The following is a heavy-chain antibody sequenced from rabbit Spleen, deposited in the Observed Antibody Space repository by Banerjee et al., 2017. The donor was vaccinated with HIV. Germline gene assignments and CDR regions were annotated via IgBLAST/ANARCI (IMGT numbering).Heavy chain of an antibody. V-gene: IGHV1S40*01. CDR3: ARDSGSSFSTYGMDL. CDR2: IEGGSSAFS. CDR1: GVSFSTDHY. Sequence: QSLEESGGDLVKPGASLTLTCTASGVSFSTDHYMCWVRQAPGKGLEWIACIEGGSSAFSYFASWAKGRFTISKTSSTTVTLQMTSQTAADTATYFCARDSGSSFSTYGMDLWARGPSSPS. D-gene: IGHD8-1*01. J-gene: IGHJ6*01.